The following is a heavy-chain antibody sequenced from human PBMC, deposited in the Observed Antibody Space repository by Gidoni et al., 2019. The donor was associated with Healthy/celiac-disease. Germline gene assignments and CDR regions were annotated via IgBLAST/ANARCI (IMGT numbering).Heavy chain of an antibody. CDR1: EFTCSDYY. Sequence: QVQLVESGGGLVKPGGSLRRSCAASEFTCSDYYMSWIRQAPGKGLECVSYISSSSSYTNYADSVKGRFTISRDNAKNSLYLQMNSLRAEDTAVYYCARGLASGWEGLHDAFDIWGQGTMVTVSS. CDR3: ARGLASGWEGLHDAFDI. CDR2: ISSSSSYT. V-gene: IGHV3-11*05. D-gene: IGHD6-19*01. J-gene: IGHJ3*02.